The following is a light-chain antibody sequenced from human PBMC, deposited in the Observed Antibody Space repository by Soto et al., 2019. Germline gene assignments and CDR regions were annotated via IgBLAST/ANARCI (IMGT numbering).Light chain of an antibody. Sequence: EIIMTQSPATLSLSPGERATLSCRASQSVSSSHLSWYQQRPGQAPRLLIYGASTRATGIPARFSGSGSGTDFTLTISSLQPEDFAVYYCLQDYSLPLTFGGGTKVAIK. J-gene: IGKJ4*01. CDR1: QSVSSSH. CDR2: GAS. V-gene: IGKV3D-7*01. CDR3: LQDYSLPLT.